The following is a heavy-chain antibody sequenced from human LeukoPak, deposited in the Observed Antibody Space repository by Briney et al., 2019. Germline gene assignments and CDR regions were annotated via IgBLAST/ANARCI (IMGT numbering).Heavy chain of an antibody. J-gene: IGHJ6*03. CDR2: ISYDGSNK. D-gene: IGHD3-10*01. CDR1: GFTFSSYG. Sequence: GGSLRLSCAASGFTFSSYGMHWVSQAPGKGLEWVAVISYDGSNKYYADSVKGRFTISRDNSKNTLYLQMNSLRAEDTAVYYCVRAESIYYYYYYMDVWGKGTTVTVSS. CDR3: VRAESIYYYYYYMDV. V-gene: IGHV3-30*03.